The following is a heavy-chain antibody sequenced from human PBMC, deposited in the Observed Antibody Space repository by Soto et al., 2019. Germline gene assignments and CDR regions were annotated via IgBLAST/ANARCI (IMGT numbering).Heavy chain of an antibody. CDR1: GGSISSGGYY. V-gene: IGHV4-31*03. Sequence: PSETLSLTCTVSGGSISSGGYYWSWIRQHPGKGLEWIGYIYYSGSTYYNPSLKSRVTISVDTSKNQFSLKLSSVTAADTAVYYCARAPMYIYYDSTEEGYYFDYWGQGTLVTVS. D-gene: IGHD3-22*01. CDR3: ARAPMYIYYDSTEEGYYFDY. CDR2: IYYSGST. J-gene: IGHJ4*02.